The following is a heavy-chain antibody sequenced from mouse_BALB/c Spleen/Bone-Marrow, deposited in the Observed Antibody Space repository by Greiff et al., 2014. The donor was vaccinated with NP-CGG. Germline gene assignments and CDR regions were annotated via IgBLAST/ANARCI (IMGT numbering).Heavy chain of an antibody. Sequence: DVKLVESGGGLVQPGGSLRLSCAASGFTFTDYYMSWVCQPPGKALEWLGFIRNKANGYTTEYSASVKGRFTISRDNSQSILYLQINTLRAEDSATYYCARDKNYGSYWYFDVWGAGTTVTVSS. D-gene: IGHD2-1*01. CDR1: GFTFTDYY. J-gene: IGHJ1*01. CDR2: IRNKANGYTT. V-gene: IGHV7-3*02. CDR3: ARDKNYGSYWYFDV.